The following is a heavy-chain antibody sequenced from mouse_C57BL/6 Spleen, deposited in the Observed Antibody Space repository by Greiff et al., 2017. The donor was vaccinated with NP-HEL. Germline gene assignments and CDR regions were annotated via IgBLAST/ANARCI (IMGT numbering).Heavy chain of an antibody. Sequence: QVQLQQPGAELVRPGTSVKLSCKASGYTFTSYWMHWVKQRPGQGLEWIGVIDPSDSYTNYNQKFKGKATLTVDTSSSTAYMQLSSLTSEDSAVYYCASRRYSTSYYYAMDYWGQGTSVTVSS. J-gene: IGHJ4*01. CDR1: GYTFTSYW. CDR3: ASRRYSTSYYYAMDY. CDR2: IDPSDSYT. V-gene: IGHV1-59*01. D-gene: IGHD2-5*01.